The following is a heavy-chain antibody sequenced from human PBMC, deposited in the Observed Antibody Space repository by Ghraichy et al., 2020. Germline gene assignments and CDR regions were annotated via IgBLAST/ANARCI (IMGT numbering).Heavy chain of an antibody. CDR2: VYFNANT. D-gene: IGHD3-22*01. V-gene: IGHV4-61*01. CDR1: GASVNSGNYL. J-gene: IGHJ4*02. CDR3: ARNPAGIYDGKVYPYFFDS. Sequence: SETLSLKCRVSGASVNSGNYLWSWVRQSPGKGLEYLGCVYFNANTHYTSSLKDRLAISVDTSTNEFSLNLASVTSADTAVYFCARNPAGIYDGKVYPYFFDSWGQGTLVTVSS.